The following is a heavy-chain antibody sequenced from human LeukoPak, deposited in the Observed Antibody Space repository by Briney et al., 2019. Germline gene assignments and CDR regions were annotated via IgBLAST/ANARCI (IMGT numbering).Heavy chain of an antibody. CDR1: GFSFGIYG. CDR3: ARDRNNYYFDH. Sequence: GGSLRLSCAASGFSFGIYGMRWVRQAPGKGLEWVAFIWTNGRDEYYADSVKGRFTVSRDNSNNVLYLHMNSVRAEDTAVYYCARDRNNYYFDHCGPGTQVTVSS. V-gene: IGHV3-33*01. CDR2: IWTNGRDE. D-gene: IGHD1-20*01. J-gene: IGHJ4*02.